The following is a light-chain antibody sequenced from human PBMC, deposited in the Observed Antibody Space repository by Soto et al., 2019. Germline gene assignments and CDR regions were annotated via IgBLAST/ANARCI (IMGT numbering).Light chain of an antibody. CDR2: VAS. V-gene: IGKV3-20*01. CDR1: QSVSSNF. Sequence: EIMLTQAPGTMSLSPGERATLSCRASQSVSSNFLAWYQQKPGQAPRLVVYVASSRATGVPDRFSGSGSGTDFTLTISRLEPEDFAVYYCQQHGGCLIFTFGPGTKLDIK. CDR3: QQHGGCLIFT. J-gene: IGKJ3*01.